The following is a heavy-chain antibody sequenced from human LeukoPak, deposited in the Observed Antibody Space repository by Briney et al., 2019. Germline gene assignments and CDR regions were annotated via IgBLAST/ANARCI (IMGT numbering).Heavy chain of an antibody. CDR3: AREDETGYSSGWETFDY. D-gene: IGHD6-19*01. CDR1: GGTFSSYA. Sequence: GASVKVSCKASGGTFSSYAISWVRQAPGQGLEWMGGIIPIFGTANYAQKFQGRVTITADESTSTAYMELSSLRSEDTAVYYCAREDETGYSSGWETFDYWGPGTLVTVSS. CDR2: IIPIFGTA. J-gene: IGHJ4*02. V-gene: IGHV1-69*13.